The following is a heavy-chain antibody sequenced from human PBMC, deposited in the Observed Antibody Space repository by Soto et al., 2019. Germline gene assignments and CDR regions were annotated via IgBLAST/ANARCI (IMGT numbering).Heavy chain of an antibody. Sequence: SVKVSCKASGGTFSSYAISWVRQAPGQGLEWMGGIIPIFGTANYAQKFQGRVTMTTDTSTSTAYMELRSLRSDDTAVYYCAGGSSRQHYDYDYGLDDCGQGTTVSVTS. CDR3: AGGSSRQHYDYDYGLDD. V-gene: IGHV1-69*05. D-gene: IGHD6-13*01. J-gene: IGHJ6*01. CDR1: GGTFSSYA. CDR2: IIPIFGTA.